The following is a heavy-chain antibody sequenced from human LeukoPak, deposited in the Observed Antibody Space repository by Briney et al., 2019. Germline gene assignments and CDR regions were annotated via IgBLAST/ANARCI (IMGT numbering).Heavy chain of an antibody. D-gene: IGHD1-26*01. V-gene: IGHV4-59*01. Sequence: SETLSLTCTVSGGSISSYYWSWIRQPPGKGLEWIGYIYYSGSTNYNPSLKSRVTISVDTSKNQFSLKLSSVTAADTAVYYCARSGCYETVWFDPWGQGTLVTVSS. CDR2: IYYSGST. CDR1: GGSISSYY. CDR3: ARSGCYETVWFDP. J-gene: IGHJ5*02.